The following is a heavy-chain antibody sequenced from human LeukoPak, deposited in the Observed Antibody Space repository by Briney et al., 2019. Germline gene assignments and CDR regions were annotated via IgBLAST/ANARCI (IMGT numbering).Heavy chain of an antibody. CDR2: ISYDGSNK. CDR3: AKDTMRYSSGSYFDY. Sequence: GGSLRPSCAASGFTFSSYGMPWVRRAPGKGRGWGAVISYDGSNKYYADSVNGRFTISRDNSKNTLYLQMNSLRAEDTAVYYCAKDTMRYSSGSYFDYWGQGTLVTVSS. J-gene: IGHJ4*02. CDR1: GFTFSSYG. V-gene: IGHV3-30*18. D-gene: IGHD6-19*01.